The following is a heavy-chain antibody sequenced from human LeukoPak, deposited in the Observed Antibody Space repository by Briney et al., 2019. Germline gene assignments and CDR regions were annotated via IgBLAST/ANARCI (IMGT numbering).Heavy chain of an antibody. CDR2: ISSSSSTI. J-gene: IGHJ5*02. Sequence: GGSLRLSCAASGFTFSSYSMNWVRQAPGKGLEWVSYISSSSSTIYYADSVKGRFTISRDNAKNSLYLQMNSLRAEDTAVYYCARVGVPAAANNWFDPWGQGTLVTVSS. V-gene: IGHV3-48*01. D-gene: IGHD2-2*01. CDR1: GFTFSSYS. CDR3: ARVGVPAAANNWFDP.